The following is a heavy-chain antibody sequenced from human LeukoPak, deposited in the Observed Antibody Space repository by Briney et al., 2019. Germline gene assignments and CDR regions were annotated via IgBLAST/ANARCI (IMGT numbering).Heavy chain of an antibody. CDR2: ISGSGGST. D-gene: IGHD3-3*01. J-gene: IGHJ5*02. V-gene: IGHV3-23*01. CDR3: AKGDLFWSGYEGFDP. CDR1: GFTFSSYA. Sequence: GASLRLSCAASGFTFSSYAMSWVRQAPGKGLEWVSAISGSGGSTYYADFVKGRFTISRDNSKNTLYLQMNSLRAEDTAVYYCAKGDLFWSGYEGFDPWGQGTLVTVSS.